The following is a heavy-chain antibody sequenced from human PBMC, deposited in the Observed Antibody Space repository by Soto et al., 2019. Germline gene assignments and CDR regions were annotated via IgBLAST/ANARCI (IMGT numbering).Heavy chain of an antibody. J-gene: IGHJ4*02. CDR3: VHGTLGSYGHVYVDY. V-gene: IGHV2-5*02. D-gene: IGHD5-18*01. CDR2: IYWDDDK. Sequence: XGPTLVTPTQTLTLTCSLSWFSVSSNGARVCWIRQPPGKALEWLALIYWDDDKKYNPSLKSRLTITKDTSENQVVLTLTDVDPADTATYYCVHGTLGSYGHVYVDYWGQGTLVTVSS. CDR1: WFSVSSNGAR.